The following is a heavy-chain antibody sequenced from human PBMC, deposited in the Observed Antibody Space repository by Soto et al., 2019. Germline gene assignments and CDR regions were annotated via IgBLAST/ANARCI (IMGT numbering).Heavy chain of an antibody. J-gene: IGHJ6*02. CDR3: AALPGGTWGPYYYYGMDV. Sequence: ASETLSLTCAVYGGSFSGYYWSWIRQPPGKGLEWIGEINHSGSTNYNPSLKSRVTISVDTSKNQFSLKLSSVTAADTAVYYCAALPGGTWGPYYYYGMDVWGQGTTVTVS. V-gene: IGHV4-34*01. CDR2: INHSGST. CDR1: GGSFSGYY. D-gene: IGHD7-27*01.